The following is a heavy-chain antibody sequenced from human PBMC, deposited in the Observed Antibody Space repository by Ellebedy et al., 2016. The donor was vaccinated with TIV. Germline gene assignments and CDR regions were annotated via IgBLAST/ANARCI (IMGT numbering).Heavy chain of an antibody. D-gene: IGHD3/OR15-3a*01. J-gene: IGHJ3*01. CDR3: VRIPWSSDFTLDL. Sequence: GESLKISXVTSGISFNFYWMHWVRQVPGKGLVWVARINGDGSSLDYADAVRGRFTISRDNANNTLYLQMSGLRAEDSGLYYCVRIPWSSDFTLDLWGQGTMVSVS. V-gene: IGHV3-74*01. CDR1: GISFNFYW. CDR2: INGDGSSL.